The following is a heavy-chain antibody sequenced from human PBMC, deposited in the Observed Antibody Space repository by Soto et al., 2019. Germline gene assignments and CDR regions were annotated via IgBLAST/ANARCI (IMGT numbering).Heavy chain of an antibody. CDR1: GGTFSSYA. J-gene: IGHJ4*02. CDR2: IIPIFGTA. V-gene: IGHV1-69*13. Sequence: SVKVSCKASGGTFSSYAISWVRQAPGQGLEWMGGIIPIFGTANYAQKFQGRVTITADESTSTAYMELSSLRSEDTAVYYCATTPAIAAAGTYFDYWGQGTLVTVSS. D-gene: IGHD6-13*01. CDR3: ATTPAIAAAGTYFDY.